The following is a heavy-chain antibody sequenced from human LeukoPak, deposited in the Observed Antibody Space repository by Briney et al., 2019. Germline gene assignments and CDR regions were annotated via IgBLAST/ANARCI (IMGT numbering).Heavy chain of an antibody. CDR3: ARDKTREEVADYMDV. CDR2: IYYSGST. J-gene: IGHJ6*03. Sequence: SETLSLTCTVSGGSISSYYWSWIRQPPGKGLEWIGYIYYSGSTNYNPSLKSRVTMSVDTSKNQFSLKLSSVTAADTAVYYCARDKTREEVADYMDVWGKGTTVTISS. D-gene: IGHD6-19*01. CDR1: GGSISSYY. V-gene: IGHV4-59*12.